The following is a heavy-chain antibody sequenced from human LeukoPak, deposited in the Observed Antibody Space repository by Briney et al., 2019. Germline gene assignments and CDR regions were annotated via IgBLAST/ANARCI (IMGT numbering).Heavy chain of an antibody. J-gene: IGHJ4*02. CDR3: ARGFSSWYLSPYYLEY. D-gene: IGHD6-13*01. V-gene: IGHV1-2*02. CDR2: INPNSGGT. CDR1: GYTFTGYY. Sequence: GASVKVSCKASGYTFTGYYMHWVRQVPGRALEWMGWINPNSGGTNYAQKFQGRVTMTRDTSITTASMELSRLRSDDTAVYYCARGFSSWYLSPYYLEYCGQGTPVTVSS.